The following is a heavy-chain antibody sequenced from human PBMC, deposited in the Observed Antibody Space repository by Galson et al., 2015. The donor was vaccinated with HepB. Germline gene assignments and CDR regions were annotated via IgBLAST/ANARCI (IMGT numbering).Heavy chain of an antibody. CDR1: AFTFSSYG. CDR2: IWFDGSNK. D-gene: IGHD4-23*01. CDR3: ARDGVRSTVITPGRGTEFFDY. Sequence: SLRLSCAASAFTFSSYGTHWVRQAPGKGLEWVAVIWFDGSNKYYADSVKGRFTISRDNSKNTLYLQMNSLRAEDTAVYYCARDGVRSTVITPGRGTEFFDYWGQGILVTVSS. J-gene: IGHJ4*02. V-gene: IGHV3-33*01.